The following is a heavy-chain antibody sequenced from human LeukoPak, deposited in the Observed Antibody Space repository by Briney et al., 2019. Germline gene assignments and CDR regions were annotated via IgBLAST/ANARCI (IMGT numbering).Heavy chain of an antibody. J-gene: IGHJ4*02. CDR3: AKFPRFTSPFDY. Sequence: SETLSLTCTVSGGSISSYYWSWIRQPPGKGLEWIGYIYYSGSTNYNPSFKSRVTISVDTSKNQFSLKLSSVTAADTAVYYCAKFPRFTSPFDYWGQGTLVTVSS. CDR1: GGSISSYY. CDR2: IYYSGST. V-gene: IGHV4-59*01. D-gene: IGHD3-16*01.